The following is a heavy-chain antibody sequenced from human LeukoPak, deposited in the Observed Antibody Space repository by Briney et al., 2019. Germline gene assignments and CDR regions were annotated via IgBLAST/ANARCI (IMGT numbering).Heavy chain of an antibody. CDR1: GFIFSDYS. J-gene: IGHJ3*02. V-gene: IGHV3-21*01. D-gene: IGHD4-17*01. CDR2: ISSSSNYI. CDR3: ARDVGGYGDYGYDAFDI. Sequence: GGSLRLSCAASGFIFSDYSMNWVRQAPGKGLEWVSAISSSSNYINYADSVKGRFTLSRDNAKKSLYLQMNSLRVEDTAVYYCARDVGGYGDYGYDAFDIWGQGTMVTVSS.